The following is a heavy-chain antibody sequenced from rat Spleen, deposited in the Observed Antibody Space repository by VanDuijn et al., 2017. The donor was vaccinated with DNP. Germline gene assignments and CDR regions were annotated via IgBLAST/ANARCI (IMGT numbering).Heavy chain of an antibody. CDR2: SSYDGGST. D-gene: IGHD4-2*01. CDR3: TRGRANYFDY. Sequence: EVQLVESGGGLVQPGRSLKLSCAASGFTFSDYYMAWVRQAPTKGLEWVASSSYDGGSTYYRDSVKGRFTISRDDSTSTLYLQMNSLRSEDTATYYCTRGRANYFDYWGQGVMVTVSS. CDR1: GFTFSDYY. V-gene: IGHV5-20*01. J-gene: IGHJ2*01.